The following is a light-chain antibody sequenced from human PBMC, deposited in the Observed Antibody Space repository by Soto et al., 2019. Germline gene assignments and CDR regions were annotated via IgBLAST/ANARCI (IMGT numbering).Light chain of an antibody. Sequence: DIQMTQYPSSLSASVGDRVTITCRASQSVSIYLNWYQHKPGKAPKLLIYGASTLQSGVPSRFSGSGSGTDFTFTISSLQPEDFATHYCQQSYSTPYTFGQGTTLEIK. CDR1: QSVSIY. CDR3: QQSYSTPYT. V-gene: IGKV1-39*01. J-gene: IGKJ2*01. CDR2: GAS.